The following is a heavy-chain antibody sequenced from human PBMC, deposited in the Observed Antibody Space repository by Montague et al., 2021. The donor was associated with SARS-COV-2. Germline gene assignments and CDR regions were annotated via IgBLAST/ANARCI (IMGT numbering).Heavy chain of an antibody. D-gene: IGHD3-10*01. J-gene: IGHJ6*02. CDR1: GGSITSGSYY. V-gene: IGHV4-39*01. Sequence: SETLSLTCSVSGGSITSGSYYWGWFRQSPDKGLEWIGNIYYSGSTYYNPSLKSRVTISVDTSKYQFSLKLSSVTAADTAVYYCVSLWKYGSGSHYAPWDYYNYGVDVWGQGTTVTVSS. CDR2: IYYSGST. CDR3: VSLWKYGSGSHYAPWDYYNYGVDV.